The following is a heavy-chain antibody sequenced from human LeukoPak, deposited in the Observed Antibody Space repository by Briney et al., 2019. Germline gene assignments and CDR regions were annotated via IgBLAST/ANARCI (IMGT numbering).Heavy chain of an antibody. V-gene: IGHV3-30*02. J-gene: IGHJ4*02. CDR1: GFTFSSYG. CDR2: IRYDGSNK. D-gene: IGHD3-10*01. CDR3: AKDSPGGSAPDYLDY. Sequence: QPGGSLRLSCAASGFTFSSYGMHWVRQAPGKGLEWVAFIRYDGSNKYYADSVKGRFTISRDNSKNTLYLQMNSLRAEDTAVYYCAKDSPGGSAPDYLDYWGQGTLVTVSS.